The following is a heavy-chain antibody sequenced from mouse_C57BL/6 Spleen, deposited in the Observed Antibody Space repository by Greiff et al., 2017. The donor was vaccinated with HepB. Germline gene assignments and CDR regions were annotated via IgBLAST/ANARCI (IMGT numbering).Heavy chain of an antibody. CDR2: IDPSDSYT. CDR3: ARWGDSSDSWFAY. J-gene: IGHJ3*01. CDR1: GYTFTSYW. Sequence: VQLQQSGAELVMPGASVKLSCKASGYTFTSYWMHWVKQRPGQGLEWIGEIDPSDSYTNYNQKFKGKSTLTVDKSSSTAYMQLSSLKSEDSAVYYCARWGDSSDSWFAYWGQGTLVTVSA. V-gene: IGHV1-69*01. D-gene: IGHD3-2*02.